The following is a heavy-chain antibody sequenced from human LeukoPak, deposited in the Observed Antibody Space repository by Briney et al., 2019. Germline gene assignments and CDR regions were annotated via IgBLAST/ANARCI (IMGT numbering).Heavy chain of an antibody. V-gene: IGHV3-23*01. D-gene: IGHD3-10*02. CDR3: AELGITMIGGV. Sequence: GGSLRLSCAASGFTFSNYVMNWVRQAPGKGLEWVSAISGSGGSTYYADSVKGRFTISRDNSKNTLYLQMNSLRAEDTAVYYCAELGITMIGGVWGKGTTVTISS. CDR2: ISGSGGST. CDR1: GFTFSNYV. J-gene: IGHJ6*04.